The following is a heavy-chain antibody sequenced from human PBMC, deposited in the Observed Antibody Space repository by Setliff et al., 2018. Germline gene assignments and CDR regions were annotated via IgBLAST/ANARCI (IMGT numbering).Heavy chain of an antibody. D-gene: IGHD2-2*01. V-gene: IGHV1-18*01. CDR3: ARGPPDFVVVPAAAKFDY. Sequence: ASVKVSCKTSGYSFTNYGINWVRQAPGQGLEWMGWNSVYAREFQGSVTMTIDTPTSTAYMELRSLRSDDTAVYYCARGPPDFVVVPAAAKFDYWGPGTLVTVSS. J-gene: IGHJ4*02. CDR1: GYSFTNYG. CDR2: NSV.